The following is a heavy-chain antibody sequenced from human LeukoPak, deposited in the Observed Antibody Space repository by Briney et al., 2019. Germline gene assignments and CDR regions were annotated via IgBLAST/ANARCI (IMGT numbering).Heavy chain of an antibody. J-gene: IGHJ4*02. CDR2: VSYSGST. CDR3: ATPERWLHWDV. D-gene: IGHD5-24*01. V-gene: IGHV4-59*08. CDR1: GGSVSSYY. Sequence: PSETLSLTCTVSGGSVSSYYWSWIRQPPGKALKWIGHVSYSGSTNYNPSLWSRVALSLDTSKNQFSLKLSSVTAADTAVYYCATPERWLHWDVWGQGTLVTVSS.